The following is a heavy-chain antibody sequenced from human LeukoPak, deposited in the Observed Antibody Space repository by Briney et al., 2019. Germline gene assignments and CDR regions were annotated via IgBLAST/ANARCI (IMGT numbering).Heavy chain of an antibody. CDR1: GFTFSSYA. CDR2: ISGSGGST. Sequence: GGSLRLSCVASGFTFSSYAMPWVRQAPGKGLEWVSAISGSGGSTYYADSAKGRFTISRDNSKNTLYLQMNSLRAEDTAVYYCAKDDEYSYGTDYWGQETLVTVSS. J-gene: IGHJ4*02. CDR3: AKDDEYSYGTDY. D-gene: IGHD5-18*01. V-gene: IGHV3-23*01.